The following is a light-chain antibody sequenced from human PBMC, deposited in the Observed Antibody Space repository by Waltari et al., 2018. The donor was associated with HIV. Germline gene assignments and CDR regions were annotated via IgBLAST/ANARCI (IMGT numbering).Light chain of an antibody. V-gene: IGLV1-40*01. Sequence: QSVLSHPPSVSGAPGQRVTIPCTWSHSHIRARFVVPWYQQLPGTAPKLLIYATTNRPSGVPDRFSGSKSGTSASLAITGLQAEDEADYYCQSYDSSLSGYVFATGTRVTVL. J-gene: IGLJ1*01. CDR2: ATT. CDR3: QSYDSSLSGYV. CDR1: HSHIRARFV.